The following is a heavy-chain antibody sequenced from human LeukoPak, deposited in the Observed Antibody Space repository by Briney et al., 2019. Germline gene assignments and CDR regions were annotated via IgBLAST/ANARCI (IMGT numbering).Heavy chain of an antibody. J-gene: IGHJ4*02. Sequence: GASVKVSCMASGYTFTGYYMHWVRQAPGQGLEWMGWIDPNSGDTNYVQKFQGRVTMTRDTSITTAYMELSRLTSDDTAVYYCARDYDILTQWGQGTLVTVSS. CDR2: IDPNSGDT. CDR3: ARDYDILTQ. D-gene: IGHD3-9*01. V-gene: IGHV1-2*02. CDR1: GYTFTGYY.